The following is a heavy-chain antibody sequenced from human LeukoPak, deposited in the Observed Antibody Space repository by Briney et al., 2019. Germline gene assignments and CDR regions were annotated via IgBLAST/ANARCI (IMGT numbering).Heavy chain of an antibody. V-gene: IGHV1-69*04. CDR3: ASRGMRDYYDSSGYYWFDY. CDR1: GGTFSSYV. J-gene: IGHJ4*02. D-gene: IGHD3-22*01. CDR2: IIPILAIA. Sequence: GASVKVSCKASGGTFSSYVIIWVRQAPGQGLEWMGRIIPILAIANYAQKFQGRVTITADKSTSTAYMELSSLRSEDTAVYYCASRGMRDYYDSSGYYWFDYWGQGTLVTVSS.